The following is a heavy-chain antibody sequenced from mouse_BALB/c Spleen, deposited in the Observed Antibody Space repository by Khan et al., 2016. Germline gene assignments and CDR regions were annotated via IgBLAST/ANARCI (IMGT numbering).Heavy chain of an antibody. D-gene: IGHD2-4*01. V-gene: IGHV2-9*02. CDR3: ARDDQDYDAWFAS. CDR2: IWPGGST. CDR1: GFSLTNSG. J-gene: IGHJ3*01. Sequence: VELVESGPGLVALSQSLSITCTVSGFSLTNSGVHWIRQPPGKGLEWLGVIWPGGSTDYNSALMSRLSITKDNSQNQVFLKMISLQTDDTAMYYCARDDQDYDAWFASWGQGTLVIVSA.